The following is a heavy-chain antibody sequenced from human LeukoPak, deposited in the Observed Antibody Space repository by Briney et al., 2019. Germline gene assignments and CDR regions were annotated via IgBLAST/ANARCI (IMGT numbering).Heavy chain of an antibody. CDR3: VRDPKTWLQLGVGRYFDY. CDR2: ISSNGDNT. CDR1: GFTLNSYT. J-gene: IGHJ4*02. Sequence: PGGSLRLSCVASGFTLNSYTMHWVRQAPGKGLEYVSGISSNGDNTNHANSVEGRFTISRDNSKNTLFLQMGSLRGDDMAVYYCVRDPKTWLQLGVGRYFDYWGPGSLVSVSS. D-gene: IGHD5-24*01. V-gene: IGHV3-64*01.